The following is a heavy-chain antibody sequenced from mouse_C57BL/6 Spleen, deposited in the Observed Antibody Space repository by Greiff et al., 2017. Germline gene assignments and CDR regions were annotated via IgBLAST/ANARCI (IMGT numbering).Heavy chain of an antibody. CDR1: GYTFTDYN. CDR3: VSSWTVYYFDY. CDR2: INPNNGGT. V-gene: IGHV1-22*01. D-gene: IGHD1-1*01. J-gene: IGHJ2*01. Sequence: EVQLQQSGPELVKPGASVKMSCKASGYTFTDYNMHWVKQSHGKSLEWIGYINPNNGGTSYNQKFKGKATLTVNKSSSTAYMELRSLTSEDSAVYYCVSSWTVYYFDYWGQGTTLTVSS.